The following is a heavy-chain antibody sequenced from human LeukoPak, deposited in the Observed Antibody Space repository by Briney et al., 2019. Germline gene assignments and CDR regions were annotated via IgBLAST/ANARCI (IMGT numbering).Heavy chain of an antibody. V-gene: IGHV3-30-3*02. CDR2: ISYDGSNK. D-gene: IGHD4-17*01. CDR3: AKLTVTTGGSDAFDI. J-gene: IGHJ3*02. CDR1: GFTFSSYA. Sequence: GGSLRLSCAASGFTFSSYAMHWVRQAPGKGLEWVAVISYDGSNKYYADSVKGRFTISRDNSKNTLYLQMNSLRAEDTAVYYCAKLTVTTGGSDAFDIWGQGTMVTVSS.